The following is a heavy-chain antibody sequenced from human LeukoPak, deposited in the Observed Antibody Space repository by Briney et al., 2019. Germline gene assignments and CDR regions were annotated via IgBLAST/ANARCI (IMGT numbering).Heavy chain of an antibody. CDR1: GGSFSGYY. CDR3: ARAPDIVVVPAAIWFDP. CDR2: INHSGST. Sequence: SETLSLTCAVYGGSFSGYYWSWIRQPPGKGLEWIGEINHSGSTNYNPSLKSRVTISVDTSKNQFSLKLSSVTAADTAVYYCARAPDIVVVPAAIWFDPWGQGTLVTVSS. D-gene: IGHD2-2*01. J-gene: IGHJ5*02. V-gene: IGHV4-34*01.